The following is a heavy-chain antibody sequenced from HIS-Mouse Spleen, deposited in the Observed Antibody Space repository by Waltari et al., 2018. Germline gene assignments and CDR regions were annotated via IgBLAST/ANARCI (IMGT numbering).Heavy chain of an antibody. CDR3: AREIPYSSSWYDWYFDL. CDR1: GGSISSSSYY. Sequence: QLQLQESGPGLVKPSETLSLTCTVSGGSISSSSYYWGWIRQPPGKGLEWIGGFYYSGRTYYNPSLKSRVTISVDTSKNQCALKLGSVTAADTAVYYCAREIPYSSSWYDWYFDLWGRGTLVTVSS. D-gene: IGHD6-13*01. CDR2: FYYSGRT. J-gene: IGHJ2*01. V-gene: IGHV4-39*07.